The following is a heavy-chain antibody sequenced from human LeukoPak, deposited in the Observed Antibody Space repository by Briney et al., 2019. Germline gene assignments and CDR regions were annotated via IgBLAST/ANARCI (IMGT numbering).Heavy chain of an antibody. D-gene: IGHD6-13*01. CDR3: ARQAYSSNLGWFDP. Sequence: PSETLSLTCTVSGGSISSSDYYWGWNRQPPGKGLEWIGSIYKSGSTHYNPSLKSRVTISVDTSKNQFSLKLSSVTAADTAVYYCARQAYSSNLGWFDPWGQGTLVTVSS. CDR2: IYKSGST. J-gene: IGHJ5*02. V-gene: IGHV4-39*01. CDR1: GGSISSSDYY.